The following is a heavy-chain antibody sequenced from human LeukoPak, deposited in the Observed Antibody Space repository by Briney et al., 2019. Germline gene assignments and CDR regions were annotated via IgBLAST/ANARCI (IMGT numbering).Heavy chain of an antibody. D-gene: IGHD3-16*02. CDR3: ARARGDYVWGSYRYDY. V-gene: IGHV1-46*01. CDR2: INPSGGST. Sequence: ASVKVSCKASGYTFTSYYMHWVRQAPGQGLEWMGIINPSGGSTIYAQKFQGRVTMTRDMSTSTVYMELSSLRSEDTAVYYCARARGDYVWGSYRYDYWGQGTLVTVSS. J-gene: IGHJ4*02. CDR1: GYTFTSYY.